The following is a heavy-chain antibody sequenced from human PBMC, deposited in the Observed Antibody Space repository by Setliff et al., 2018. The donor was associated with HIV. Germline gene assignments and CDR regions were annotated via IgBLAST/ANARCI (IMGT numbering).Heavy chain of an antibody. CDR1: GPSINIHY. J-gene: IGHJ4*02. Sequence: KTSETLSLTCTVSGPSINIHYWSWIRQSPGKGFEWIGYIYSTGSTNYNPSLQSRVTISMVASRNQFSLKVTSVTAADTAVYYCAKGAGFYGDYTFDHWGQGRQVTVLL. V-gene: IGHV4-59*11. CDR3: AKGAGFYGDYTFDH. CDR2: IYSTGST. D-gene: IGHD4-17*01.